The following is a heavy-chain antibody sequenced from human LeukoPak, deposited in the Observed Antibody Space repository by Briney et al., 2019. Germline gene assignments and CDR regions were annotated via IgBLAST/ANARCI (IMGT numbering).Heavy chain of an antibody. CDR1: GGTFTSYA. V-gene: IGHV1-69*01. CDR2: IIPIFGTA. J-gene: IGHJ6*02. D-gene: IGHD6-13*01. Sequence: GASVKVSCKASGGTFTSYAISWVRQAPGQGLEWMGGIIPIFGTANYAQKFQGRVTITADESTSTAYMELSSLRSEDTAVYYCARGKGRSSQQGYYYYYGMDVWGQGTTVTVSS. CDR3: ARGKGRSSQQGYYYYYGMDV.